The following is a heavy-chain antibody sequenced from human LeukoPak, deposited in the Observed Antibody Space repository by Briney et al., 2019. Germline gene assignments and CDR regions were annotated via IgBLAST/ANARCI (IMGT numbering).Heavy chain of an antibody. D-gene: IGHD4-17*01. Sequence: PGGSLRLSCAVSGFTLSSFWMDWVRQAPGQGLVWVSRINSDGSITSHADSVKGRFTISRDNAKNTLYLQMSSLRAEDTVLYYYPRVDYATFAYWGQGTLVTVSS. CDR2: INSDGSIT. CDR1: GFTLSSFW. CDR3: PRVDYATFAY. V-gene: IGHV3-74*01. J-gene: IGHJ4*02.